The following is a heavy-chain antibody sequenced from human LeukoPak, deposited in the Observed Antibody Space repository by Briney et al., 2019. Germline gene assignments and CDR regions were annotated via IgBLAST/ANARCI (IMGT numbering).Heavy chain of an antibody. V-gene: IGHV3-23*01. CDR2: VSGSGGRT. CDR3: AKGSRYNSGLLHYMDV. CDR1: GFTFNNYA. D-gene: IGHD5-12*01. J-gene: IGHJ6*03. Sequence: PGGSLRLSCAASGFTFNNYAMSWVRQAPGKGLEWVSGVSGSGGRTNYVDSVKGRFTISRDNSKNTVHLQLESLSVEDTAVYYCAKGSRYNSGLLHYMDVWGKGTTVTVSS.